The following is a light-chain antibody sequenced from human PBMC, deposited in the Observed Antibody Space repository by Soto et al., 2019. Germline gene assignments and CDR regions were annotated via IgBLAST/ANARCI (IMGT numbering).Light chain of an antibody. Sequence: DIQMTQSPSTLSASVGDRVTITCRASQSITTWLAWYQQKPGKAPKLLIYKASTLESGVPSRFSGSGSGTEFTLTLSSLQPDDFATYYCQQYNSYPYTFGQGTKLEIK. CDR2: KAS. J-gene: IGKJ2*01. CDR1: QSITTW. CDR3: QQYNSYPYT. V-gene: IGKV1-5*03.